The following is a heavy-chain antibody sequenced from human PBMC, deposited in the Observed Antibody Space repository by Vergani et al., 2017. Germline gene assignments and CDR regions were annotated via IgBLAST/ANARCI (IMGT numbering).Heavy chain of an antibody. CDR2: ISWNSGSI. Sequence: EVQLVESGGGLVQPGRSLRLSCAASGFTFDDYAMHWVRQAPGKGLEWVSGISWNSGSIGYADSVKGRFTISRDNAKNSLYLQMNSLRAEDTALYYCAKDIAGYCSSTSYFDYWGQGTLVTVSS. CDR3: AKDIAGYCSSTSYFDY. CDR1: GFTFDDYA. J-gene: IGHJ4*02. D-gene: IGHD2-2*01. V-gene: IGHV3-9*01.